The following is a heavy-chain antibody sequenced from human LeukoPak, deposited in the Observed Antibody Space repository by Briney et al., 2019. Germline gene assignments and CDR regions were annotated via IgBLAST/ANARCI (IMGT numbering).Heavy chain of an antibody. CDR2: IYYAGST. CDR3: ARSIGKSTFDY. D-gene: IGHD1-1*01. V-gene: IGHV4-39*02. Sequence: SETLSLTCNVSGDSISSSSYYWSWIRVPPGKGLEWIGSIYYAGSTYYNPSLKSRVTLSVDTSTNHFSLNIKSVTAADTAMYYCARSIGKSTFDYWGQGTLVTVSS. CDR1: GDSISSSSYY. J-gene: IGHJ4*02.